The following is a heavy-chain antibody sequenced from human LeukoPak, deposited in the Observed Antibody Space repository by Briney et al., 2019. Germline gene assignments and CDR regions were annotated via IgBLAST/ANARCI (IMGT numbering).Heavy chain of an antibody. D-gene: IGHD1-1*01. J-gene: IGHJ4*02. CDR1: GGSISSSNW. V-gene: IGHV4-39*01. CDR2: IYSSGST. Sequence: PSETLSLTCAVSGGSISSSNWWSWIRQSPGKGLEWLASIYSSGSTHSNPSLKSRVSISIDTSKNQFSLKLYSVTASDAAIYYCARHLSGTTIAHYFDFWGQGTLVTVSS. CDR3: ARHLSGTTIAHYFDF.